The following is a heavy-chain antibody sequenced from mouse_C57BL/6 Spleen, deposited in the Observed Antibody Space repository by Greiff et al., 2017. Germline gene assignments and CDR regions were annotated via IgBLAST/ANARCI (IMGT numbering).Heavy chain of an antibody. J-gene: IGHJ3*01. CDR1: GFTFSDYY. CDR3: ARDEGLRRFAY. V-gene: IGHV5-16*01. Sequence: EVKLMESEGGLVQPGSSMKLSCTASGFTFSDYYIAWVRQVPEKGLEWVANINYDGSSTYYLDSLKSGFIISRDNAKNILYLQMSSLKSEDTATCYCARDEGLRRFAYWGQGALVTVSA. D-gene: IGHD2-4*01. CDR2: INYDGSST.